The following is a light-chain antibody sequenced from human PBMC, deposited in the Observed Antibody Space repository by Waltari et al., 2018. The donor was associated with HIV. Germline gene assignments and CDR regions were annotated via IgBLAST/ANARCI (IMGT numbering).Light chain of an antibody. CDR2: DAS. CDR1: LTIVNF. J-gene: IGKJ4*01. Sequence: EITLTQSPVDLSLSPGDRATLSCRANLTIVNFLGWYQQRPGQSPSLRIYDASKRVTGVPVRFSGSGSGTDFSLIINNIQPEDAALYYCQQRHSWPLSFGGGTKV. V-gene: IGKV3-11*01. CDR3: QQRHSWPLS.